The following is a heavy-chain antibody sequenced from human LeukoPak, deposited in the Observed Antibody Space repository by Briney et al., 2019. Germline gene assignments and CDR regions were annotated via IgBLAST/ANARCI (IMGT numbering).Heavy chain of an antibody. CDR2: IYYSGST. D-gene: IGHD3-9*01. Sequence: PSETLSLTCTVSGGSISSSSYYWGWIRQRPGKGLEWIGSIYYSGSTYYNPSLKSRVTISVDTSKNQFSLKLSSVTAADTAVYYCARGAGYYHFDYWGQGTLVTVSS. V-gene: IGHV4-39*07. CDR3: ARGAGYYHFDY. CDR1: GGSISSSSYY. J-gene: IGHJ4*02.